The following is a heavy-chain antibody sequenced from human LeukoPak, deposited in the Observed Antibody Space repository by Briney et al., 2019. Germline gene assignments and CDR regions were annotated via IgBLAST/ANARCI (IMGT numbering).Heavy chain of an antibody. D-gene: IGHD3-22*01. CDR1: GGTFSSYA. CDR2: IIPILGIA. Sequence: ASVKVSCKASGGTFSSYAISWVRQAPGQGLEWMGRIIPILGIANYAQKFQGRVTITADKSTSTAYMELSSLRSEDTAVYYCARAMYYYDSSGSGNAFDIWGQGTMVTVSS. CDR3: ARAMYYYDSSGSGNAFDI. J-gene: IGHJ3*02. V-gene: IGHV1-69*04.